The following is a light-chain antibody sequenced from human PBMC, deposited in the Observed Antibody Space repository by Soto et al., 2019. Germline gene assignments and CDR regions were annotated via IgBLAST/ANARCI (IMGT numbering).Light chain of an antibody. Sequence: EIMMTQSPATLSVSPGERATLSCRASQSVRNNLAWYQHKPGQVPSLLIYYASTGATGIPARFSGSGYGTEFTFTISSIQSEDVVVYYCQQYNNWPPITFGQGTRLEIK. CDR1: QSVRNN. J-gene: IGKJ5*01. V-gene: IGKV3-15*01. CDR3: QQYNNWPPIT. CDR2: YAS.